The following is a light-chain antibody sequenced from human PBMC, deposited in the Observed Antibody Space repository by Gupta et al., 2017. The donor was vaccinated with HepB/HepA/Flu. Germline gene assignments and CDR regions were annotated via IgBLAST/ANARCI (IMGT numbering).Light chain of an antibody. J-gene: IGLJ2*01. CDR2: RNN. CDR3: ESWYDSRSGTGV. CDR1: SSNVETNY. V-gene: IGLV1-47*01. Sequence: SVLTQPPSATMTPGQTVTISCSGSSSNVETNYVCLYQQHPGTAPKLLISRNNKRPSGGPDRLSGSKSGTSAALAISGLRTEEEADYYCESWYDSRSGTGVFGGGTKLTVL.